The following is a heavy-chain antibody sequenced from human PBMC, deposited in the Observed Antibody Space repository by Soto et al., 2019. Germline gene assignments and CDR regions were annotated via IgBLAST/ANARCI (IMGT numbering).Heavy chain of an antibody. J-gene: IGHJ4*02. D-gene: IGHD3-16*02. V-gene: IGHV4-39*01. CDR3: ARQRRYDYVWGSYRYTTFDY. CDR1: GGSISSSSYY. Sequence: SETLSLTCTVSGGSISSSSYYWGWIRQPPGKGLEWIGIIYFSGSTYYNPSLKIRVTISVDTSKNQFSLKLSSVTAADTAVYYCARQRRYDYVWGSYRYTTFDYWGQGTLVTVSS. CDR2: IYFSGST.